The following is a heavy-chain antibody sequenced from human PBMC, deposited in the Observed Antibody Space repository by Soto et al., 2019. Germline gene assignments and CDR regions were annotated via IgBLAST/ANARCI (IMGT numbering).Heavy chain of an antibody. J-gene: IGHJ4*02. V-gene: IGHV1-69*13. CDR3: AMSLTGPRVFGY. D-gene: IGHD3-9*01. CDR2: IIPIFGTA. Sequence: GASVKVSCKASGGTFSSYAISWVRQAPGQGLEWMGGIIPIFGTANYAQKFQGRVTITADESTSTAYMELSSLRSEDTAVYYCAMSLTGPRVFGYWGQGTLVTVSS. CDR1: GGTFSSYA.